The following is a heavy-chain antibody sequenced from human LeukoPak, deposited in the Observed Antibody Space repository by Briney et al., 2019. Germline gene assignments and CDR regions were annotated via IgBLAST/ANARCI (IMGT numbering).Heavy chain of an antibody. CDR3: ARGRGSRPGNWFDP. V-gene: IGHV4-59*01. CDR2: IYYSGST. Sequence: SETLSLTCTVSGGSISRYYWSWIRQPPGKGLEWIGYIYYSGSTNYNPSLKSRVTISVDTSKNQFSLKLSSVTAADTAVYYCARGRGSRPGNWFDPWGQGTLVSVSS. CDR1: GGSISRYY. J-gene: IGHJ5*02. D-gene: IGHD6-13*01.